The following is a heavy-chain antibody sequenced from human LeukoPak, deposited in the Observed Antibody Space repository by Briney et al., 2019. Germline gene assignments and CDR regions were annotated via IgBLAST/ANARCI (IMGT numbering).Heavy chain of an antibody. CDR1: EFTFSAYW. J-gene: IGHJ4*02. D-gene: IGHD3-10*01. V-gene: IGHV3-7*01. CDR2: VKQDGSEK. Sequence: PGGSLRLSCAASEFTFSAYWMSWVRQAPGKGLEWVATVKQDGSEKYYMDSVKGRFTISRDNAENSLYLQMNNLRPEDTAVYYCAREIFGSGSYPDFWGQGTLVTVSS. CDR3: AREIFGSGSYPDF.